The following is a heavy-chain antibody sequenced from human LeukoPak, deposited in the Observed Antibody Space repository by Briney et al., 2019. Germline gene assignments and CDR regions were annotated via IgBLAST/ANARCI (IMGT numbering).Heavy chain of an antibody. V-gene: IGHV4-39*07. CDR3: ARDSSSTSWSDAFDI. CDR1: GGSISSSSYY. D-gene: IGHD2-2*01. Sequence: SETLSLTCTVSGGSISSSSYYWGWIRQPPGKGLEWIGRIYTSGSTNYNPSLKSRVTMSVDTSKNQFSLKLSSVTAADTAVYYCARDSSSTSWSDAFDIWGQGTMVTVSS. J-gene: IGHJ3*02. CDR2: IYTSGST.